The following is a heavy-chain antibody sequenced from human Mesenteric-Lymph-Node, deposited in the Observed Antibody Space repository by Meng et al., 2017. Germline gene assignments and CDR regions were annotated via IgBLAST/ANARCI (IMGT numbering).Heavy chain of an antibody. V-gene: IGHV4-61*02. CDR3: ARDFFLTTVTKEGAFDI. D-gene: IGHD4-17*01. J-gene: IGHJ3*02. CDR1: GGSITSEDYY. Sequence: SETLSLTCTVSGGSITSEDYYWNWIRQPAGKGLEWIGRISTSGSTNYNPSLKSRVTISTDTPKNQFSLKVSSVTAADTAVYYCARDFFLTTVTKEGAFDIWGQGTMVTVSS. CDR2: ISTSGST.